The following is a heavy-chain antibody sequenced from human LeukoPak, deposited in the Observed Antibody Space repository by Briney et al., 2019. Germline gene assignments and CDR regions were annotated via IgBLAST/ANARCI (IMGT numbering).Heavy chain of an antibody. Sequence: GGTLRLPCAVSGFTFSSFSMNWVRQAPGKGLEWVSYISSTGSTIYYANSVKGRFTVSRDNAKDSLYLQMNNLRDEDTAVYYCARDLISGDYTFDYWGQGALVAVSS. CDR3: ARDLISGDYTFDY. D-gene: IGHD4-11*01. V-gene: IGHV3-48*02. CDR2: ISSTGSTI. CDR1: GFTFSSFS. J-gene: IGHJ4*02.